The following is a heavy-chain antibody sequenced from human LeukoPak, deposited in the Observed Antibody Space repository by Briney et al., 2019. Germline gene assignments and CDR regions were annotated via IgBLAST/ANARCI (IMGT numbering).Heavy chain of an antibody. Sequence: GESLKISCKGSGYSFTSYWIGWVRRMPGKGLEWMGIIYPGDSDTRYSPSFQGQVTISADKSISTAYLQWSSLRASDTAMYYCARVPQWLKKGWFDPWGQGTLVTVSS. CDR3: ARVPQWLKKGWFDP. CDR2: IYPGDSDT. V-gene: IGHV5-51*01. CDR1: GYSFTSYW. D-gene: IGHD6-19*01. J-gene: IGHJ5*02.